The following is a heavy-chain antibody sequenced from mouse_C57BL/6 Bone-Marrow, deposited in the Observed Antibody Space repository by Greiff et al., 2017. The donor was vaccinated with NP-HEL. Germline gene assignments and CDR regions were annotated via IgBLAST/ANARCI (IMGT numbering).Heavy chain of an antibody. CDR1: GFTFSSYA. CDR3: ARDKDYYVDY. CDR2: ISDGGSYT. V-gene: IGHV5-4*01. Sequence: DVMLVESGGGLVKPGGSLKLSCAASGFTFSSYAMSWVRQTPEKRLEWVATISDGGSYTYYPDNVKGRFTISRDNAKNNLYLQMSHLKSEDTAMYYCARDKDYYVDYWGQGTTLTVSS. J-gene: IGHJ2*01.